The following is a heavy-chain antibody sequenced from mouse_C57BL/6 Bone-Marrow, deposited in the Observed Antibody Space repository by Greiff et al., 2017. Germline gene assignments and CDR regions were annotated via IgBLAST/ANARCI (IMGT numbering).Heavy chain of an antibody. J-gene: IGHJ3*01. D-gene: IGHD2-1*01. CDR1: GYTFTSYW. V-gene: IGHV1-69*01. CDR2: NDPSDSYT. Sequence: QVQLQQPGAELVMPGASVKLSCKASGYTFTSYWMHWVKQRPGQGLEWIGENDPSDSYTNYNQKFKGKSTLTVDKSSSTAYMQLSSLTSEDSAVYYCARGIYYAYWGQGTLVTVSA. CDR3: ARGIYYAY.